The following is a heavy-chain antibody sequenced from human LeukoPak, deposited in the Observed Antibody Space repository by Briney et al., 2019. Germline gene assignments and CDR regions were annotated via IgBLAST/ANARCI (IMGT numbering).Heavy chain of an antibody. CDR3: ARVYYDFWSGYYVDIFDY. D-gene: IGHD3-3*01. CDR1: GYTFTSYD. Sequence: GASVTVSFTSSGYTFTSYDINWVRQATGQGLEWMGWMNPNSGNTGYAQKFQGRVTMTRNTSISTAYMELSSLRSEETAVYYCARVYYDFWSGYYVDIFDYWGQGTLVTVSS. CDR2: MNPNSGNT. J-gene: IGHJ4*02. V-gene: IGHV1-8*01.